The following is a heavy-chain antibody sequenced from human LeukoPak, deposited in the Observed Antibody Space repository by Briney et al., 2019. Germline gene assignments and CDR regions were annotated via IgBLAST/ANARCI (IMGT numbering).Heavy chain of an antibody. CDR3: ARAYSSSWYFNWFDP. J-gene: IGHJ5*02. Sequence: SETLSLTCTVSGYSISSGYYWAWIRQPPGKGLEWIGNIYHSGSTYYNPSLKSRVTISVDTSKNQLSLQLTSVTAADTAVYYCARAYSSSWYFNWFDPWGQGTLVTVSS. V-gene: IGHV4-38-2*02. CDR1: GYSISSGYY. D-gene: IGHD6-13*01. CDR2: IYHSGST.